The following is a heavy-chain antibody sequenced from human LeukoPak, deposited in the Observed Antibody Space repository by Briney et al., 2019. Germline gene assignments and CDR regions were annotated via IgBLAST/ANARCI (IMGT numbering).Heavy chain of an antibody. CDR2: IYYSGSI. D-gene: IGHD3-22*01. CDR1: GYSISSGYY. Sequence: PSETLSLTCTVSGYSISSGYYWGWIRQPPGKGLEWIGYIYYSGSINYNPSLKSRVTISVDTSKNQFSLKLSSVTAADTAVYYCARDRYYYDSSGYSLFDYWGQGTLVTVSS. CDR3: ARDRYYYDSSGYSLFDY. V-gene: IGHV4-38-2*02. J-gene: IGHJ4*02.